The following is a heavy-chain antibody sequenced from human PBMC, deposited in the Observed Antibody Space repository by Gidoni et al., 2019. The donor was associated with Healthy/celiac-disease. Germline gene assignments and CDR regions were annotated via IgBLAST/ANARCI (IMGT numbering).Heavy chain of an antibody. CDR2: IKSKTDGGTT. CDR3: TTNGQRPKVTTCDY. V-gene: IGHV3-15*01. CDR1: GFTFSNAW. Sequence: EVQLVESGGGLVKPGGSLRLSCAASGFTFSNAWRGWVRQATGKGLEWVGRIKSKTDGGTTDYAAPVKGRFTISRDDSKNTLYLQMNSLKTEDTAVYYCTTNGQRPKVTTCDYWGQGTLVTVSS. D-gene: IGHD4-17*01. J-gene: IGHJ4*02.